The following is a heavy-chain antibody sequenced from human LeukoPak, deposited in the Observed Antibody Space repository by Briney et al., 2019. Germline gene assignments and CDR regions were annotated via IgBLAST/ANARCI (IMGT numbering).Heavy chain of an antibody. V-gene: IGHV1-2*02. D-gene: IGHD3-10*01. Sequence: GASVKVSCKASGYTFTGYYMHWVRQAPGQGLEWMGWINPNSGGTNYAQKFQGRVTMTRDPSISTAYMELSRLRSDDTAVYYCARDLGMYYYGSGSQNWFDPWGQGTLVTVSS. CDR1: GYTFTGYY. J-gene: IGHJ5*02. CDR2: INPNSGGT. CDR3: ARDLGMYYYGSGSQNWFDP.